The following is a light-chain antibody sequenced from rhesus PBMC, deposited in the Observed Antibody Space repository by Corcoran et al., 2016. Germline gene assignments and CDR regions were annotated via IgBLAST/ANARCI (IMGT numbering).Light chain of an antibody. CDR3: YQHSSGYT. V-gene: IGKV3-10*01. CDR1: QCVSSY. Sequence: QVILTQSPATLSLSPGERATLSCRASQCVSSYLAWYQQKPGQAPRRLIYGASSRATGIPDRFSGSGLGTDFTLTIRSLEPEDVGVYHCYQHSSGYTFGPGTKLDIK. CDR2: GAS. J-gene: IGKJ3*01.